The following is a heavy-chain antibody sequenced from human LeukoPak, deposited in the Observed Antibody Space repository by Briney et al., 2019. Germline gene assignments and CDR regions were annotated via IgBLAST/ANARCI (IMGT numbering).Heavy chain of an antibody. CDR3: ARDDLQGYCSGGSCYARQAFDI. D-gene: IGHD2-15*01. J-gene: IGHJ3*02. V-gene: IGHV4-34*01. CDR1: GGSFSGYY. CDR2: IYYSGST. Sequence: SETLSLTCAVYGGSFSGYYWSWIRQPPGKGLEWIGSIYYSGSTYYNPSLKSRVTISVDTSKNQFSLKLSSVTAADTAVYYCARDDLQGYCSGGSCYARQAFDIWGQGTMVTVSS.